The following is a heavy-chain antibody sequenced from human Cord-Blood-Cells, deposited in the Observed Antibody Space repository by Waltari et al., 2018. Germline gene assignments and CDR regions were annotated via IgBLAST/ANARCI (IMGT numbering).Heavy chain of an antibody. V-gene: IGHV3-30*02. CDR1: GFTFSSYG. Sequence: QVQLVESGGGVVQPGGSLRLSCAASGFTFSSYGMHWVRQAPGKGGVWVDFIGYEGSNKYYAESVKGRFTISRDNSKNTLYLQMNSLRAEDTAVYYCAKDREIFGVVRDAFDIWGQGTMVTVSS. J-gene: IGHJ3*02. CDR3: AKDREIFGVVRDAFDI. D-gene: IGHD3-3*01. CDR2: IGYEGSNK.